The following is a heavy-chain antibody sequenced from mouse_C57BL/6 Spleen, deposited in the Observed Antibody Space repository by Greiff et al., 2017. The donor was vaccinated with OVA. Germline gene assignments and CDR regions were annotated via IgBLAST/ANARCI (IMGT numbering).Heavy chain of an antibody. CDR2: IHPNSGST. V-gene: IGHV1-64*01. Sequence: VQLQQPGAELVKPGASVKLSCKASGYTFTSYWMHWVKQRPGQGLEWIGMIHPNSGSTNYNEKFKSKATLTVDKSSSTAYMQLSSLTSEDSAVYYCARAGTYGSSPYLDYWGQGTTLTVSS. CDR3: ARAGTYGSSPYLDY. J-gene: IGHJ2*01. D-gene: IGHD1-1*01. CDR1: GYTFTSYW.